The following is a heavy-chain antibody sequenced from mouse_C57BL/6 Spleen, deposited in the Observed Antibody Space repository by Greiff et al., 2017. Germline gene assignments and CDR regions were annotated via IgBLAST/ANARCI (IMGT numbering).Heavy chain of an antibody. CDR3: ANYGNYSDAMDY. D-gene: IGHD2-1*01. CDR2: IYPRSGNT. V-gene: IGHV1-81*01. Sequence: QVQLQQSGAELARPGASVKLSCKASGYTFTSYGISWVKQRTGQGLEWIGEIYPRSGNTYYNEKFKGKATLTADKSSSTAYMELRSLTSEDSAVYFCANYGNYSDAMDYWGQGTSVTVSS. CDR1: GYTFTSYG. J-gene: IGHJ4*01.